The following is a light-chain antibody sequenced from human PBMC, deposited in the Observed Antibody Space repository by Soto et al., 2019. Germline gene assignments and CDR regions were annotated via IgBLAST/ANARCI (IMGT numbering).Light chain of an antibody. CDR3: QQYGSSGT. CDR2: GAS. Sequence: EIGVTQSPCTLSLSPGERATLSCMASQSVSNNYLAWYQQKPGQAPRLLIYGASNRATGIPDRFSGSGSGTDFTLTISRLEPEDFAVYYCQQYGSSGTFGQGAKVDIK. CDR1: QSVSNNY. J-gene: IGKJ1*01. V-gene: IGKV3-20*01.